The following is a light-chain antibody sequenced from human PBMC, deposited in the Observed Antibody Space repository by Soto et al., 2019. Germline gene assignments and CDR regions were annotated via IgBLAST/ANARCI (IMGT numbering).Light chain of an antibody. CDR3: QYYVGSRWT. V-gene: IGKV3-20*01. Sequence: EIVLTQSPGTLSLSPGERATLSCRASQSFIDNYLAWYQQKPGQAPRLLIFGTSSRATGIPDRFSGSASATDFTLTISRLEPEDFAVYYCQYYVGSRWTFGQGTKVEIK. CDR1: QSFIDNY. J-gene: IGKJ1*01. CDR2: GTS.